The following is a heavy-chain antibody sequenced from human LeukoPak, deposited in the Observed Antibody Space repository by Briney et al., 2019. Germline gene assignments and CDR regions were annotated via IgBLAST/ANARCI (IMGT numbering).Heavy chain of an antibody. J-gene: IGHJ4*02. CDR3: ARELWIAASGTLAFDY. Sequence: ASVKVSCKASGYTFTSYGISWVRQAPGQGLEGMGWISAYNGNTNYAQKLQGRVTMTTDTSTSTAYMELRSLRSDDTAVYYCARELWIAASGTLAFDYWGQGTLVTVSS. D-gene: IGHD6-13*01. CDR2: ISAYNGNT. CDR1: GYTFTSYG. V-gene: IGHV1-18*01.